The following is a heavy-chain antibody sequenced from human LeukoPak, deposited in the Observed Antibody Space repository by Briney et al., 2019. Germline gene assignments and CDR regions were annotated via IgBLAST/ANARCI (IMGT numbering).Heavy chain of an antibody. Sequence: SETLSLTCTVSGGSISSSSYYWGWIRQPPGKGLEWIGSIYYSGSTYYNPSLKSRVTISVDTSKNQFSLKLSSVTAADTAVYYCARWTTTYLDYWGQGTLVTVSS. CDR3: ARWTTTYLDY. D-gene: IGHD4-11*01. J-gene: IGHJ4*02. CDR1: GGSISSSSYY. CDR2: IYYSGST. V-gene: IGHV4-39*01.